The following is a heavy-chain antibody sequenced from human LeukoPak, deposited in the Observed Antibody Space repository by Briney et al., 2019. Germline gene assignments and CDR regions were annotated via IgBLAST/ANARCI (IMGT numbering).Heavy chain of an antibody. Sequence: ASVKVSCKASGYTFTSYYMHWVRQAPGQGLEWMGWMNPNSGNTGYAQKFQGRVTMTRNTSISTAYMELSSLRSEDTAVYYCARGQKGMVRGVISYYFDYWGQGTLVTVSS. CDR1: GYTFTSYY. CDR3: ARGQKGMVRGVISYYFDY. D-gene: IGHD3-10*01. V-gene: IGHV1-8*02. CDR2: MNPNSGNT. J-gene: IGHJ4*02.